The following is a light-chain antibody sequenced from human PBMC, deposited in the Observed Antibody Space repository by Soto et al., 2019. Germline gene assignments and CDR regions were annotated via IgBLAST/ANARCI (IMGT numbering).Light chain of an antibody. CDR1: SHDVGGYIY. CDR3: SSYSDISTRV. Sequence: QSALSQPASVSGSPGQSITISCSGTSHDVGGYIYVSWYQQHPGRAPKLIIVDVNVRPSGVSHRFSGSKSGNTASLTISGLQAEDEADYYCSSYSDISTRVFGTGTKVTVL. J-gene: IGLJ1*01. V-gene: IGLV2-14*01. CDR2: DVN.